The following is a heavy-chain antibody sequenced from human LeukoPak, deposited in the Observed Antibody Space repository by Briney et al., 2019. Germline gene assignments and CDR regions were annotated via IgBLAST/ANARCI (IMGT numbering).Heavy chain of an antibody. Sequence: ASVKVSCKASGYTFTGYYMHWVRQAPGQGLEWMGWINPNGGGTNYAQKFQGWVTMTRDTSISTAYMELSRLRSDDTAVYYCARGSREYSSSWYWFDPWGQGTLVTVSS. D-gene: IGHD6-13*01. CDR1: GYTFTGYY. J-gene: IGHJ5*02. V-gene: IGHV1-2*04. CDR2: INPNGGGT. CDR3: ARGSREYSSSWYWFDP.